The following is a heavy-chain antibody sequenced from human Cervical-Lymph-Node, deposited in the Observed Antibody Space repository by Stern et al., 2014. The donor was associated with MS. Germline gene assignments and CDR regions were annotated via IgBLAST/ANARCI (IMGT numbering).Heavy chain of an antibody. J-gene: IGHJ3*02. Sequence: QVQLQDSGPGLVKPSDTLSLTCAVSDYSITTSHWWGWIRQPPGKGQAWIAYIYYSGRPLYNPSLRIRVTRSVDTSKNQFSLKLSSVTAVDTAVYYCARAFYTGSYSGGDAFDIWGQGTLVTVSS. D-gene: IGHD1-26*01. CDR3: ARAFYTGSYSGGDAFDI. CDR2: IYYSGRP. CDR1: DYSITTSHW. V-gene: IGHV4-28*01.